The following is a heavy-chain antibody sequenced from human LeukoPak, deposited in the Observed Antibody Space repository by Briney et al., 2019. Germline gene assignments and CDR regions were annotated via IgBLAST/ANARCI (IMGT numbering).Heavy chain of an antibody. D-gene: IGHD4-23*01. J-gene: IGHJ4*02. Sequence: GRSLRLSCAASGFTFSSYGMHWVRQAPGKGLEWVAVIWYDGSNKYYADSVKGRFTISRDNSKSTLYLQMNSLRAEDTAVYYCARDPARLSTVVTPDYWGQGTLVTVSS. CDR3: ARDPARLSTVVTPDY. CDR2: IWYDGSNK. CDR1: GFTFSSYG. V-gene: IGHV3-33*01.